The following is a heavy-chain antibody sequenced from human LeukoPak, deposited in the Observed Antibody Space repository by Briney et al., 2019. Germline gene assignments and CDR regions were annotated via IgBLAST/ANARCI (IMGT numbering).Heavy chain of an antibody. V-gene: IGHV4-38-2*02. CDR3: ANADSEDYFDY. J-gene: IGHJ4*02. CDR1: GYSVSSTFY. D-gene: IGHD2-15*01. CDR2: FYHDETT. Sequence: PSETLSLTCSVSGYSVSSTFYWGWIRQPPGKGLGWVGSFYHDETTYYNPSLKSRVTLSVDSSKRHFYLDLYSVTAADTAVYYCANADSEDYFDYWGRGALVTVSS.